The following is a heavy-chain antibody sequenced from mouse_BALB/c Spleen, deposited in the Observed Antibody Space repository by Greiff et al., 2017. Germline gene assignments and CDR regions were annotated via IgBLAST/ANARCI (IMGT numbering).Heavy chain of an antibody. Sequence: VQLQQSGPELVKPGASVRISCKASGYTFTSYYIHWVKQRPGQGLEWIGWIYPGNVNTKYNEKFKGKATLTADKSSSTAYMQLSSLTSEDSAVYFCARGRDYYAMDYWGQGTSVTVSS. CDR1: GYTFTSYY. CDR3: ARGRDYYAMDY. J-gene: IGHJ4*01. V-gene: IGHV1S56*01. CDR2: IYPGNVNT.